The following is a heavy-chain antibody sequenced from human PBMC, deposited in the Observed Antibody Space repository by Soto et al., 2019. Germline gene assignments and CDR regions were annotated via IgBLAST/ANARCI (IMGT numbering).Heavy chain of an antibody. CDR3: ARGHCSGGSCYSRYWYFDL. D-gene: IGHD2-15*01. CDR2: VYYSGSP. V-gene: IGHV4-30-4*01. Sequence: QVQLQESGPGLVKPSQTLSLTCTVSGGSISSGDYYWSWIRQPPGKGLEWIGYVYYSGSPYYNPSLESLVTISVDTSKNQFSLELSSVTAEDTAVYYCARGHCSGGSCYSRYWYFDLWGRGTLVTVSS. CDR1: GGSISSGDYY. J-gene: IGHJ2*01.